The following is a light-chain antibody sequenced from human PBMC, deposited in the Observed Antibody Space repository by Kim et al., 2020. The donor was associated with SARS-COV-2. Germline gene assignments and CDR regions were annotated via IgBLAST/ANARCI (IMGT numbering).Light chain of an antibody. CDR1: SLRSYY. CDR2: GKN. Sequence: SSELTQDPAVSVALGQTVRITCQGDSLRSYYATWYQQRPGQAPMLVIYGKNNRPSEIPDRFSGSSSGNTASFTITGAQAEDEADYYCGSRDTNHNVIFGGGTNLTVL. CDR3: GSRDTNHNVI. J-gene: IGLJ2*01. V-gene: IGLV3-19*01.